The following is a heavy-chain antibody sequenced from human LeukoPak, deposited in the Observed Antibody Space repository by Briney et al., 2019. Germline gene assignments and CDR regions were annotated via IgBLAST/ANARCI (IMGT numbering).Heavy chain of an antibody. Sequence: GGSLRLSCAASGFTFSSYAMHWVRQAPGKGLEWVAVISYDGSNKYYADSVKGRFTISRDNSKNTLYLQMNSLRAEDTAVYYCARDPLDYWGQGTLVTVSS. CDR3: ARDPLDY. V-gene: IGHV3-30-3*01. CDR1: GFTFSSYA. J-gene: IGHJ4*02. CDR2: ISYDGSNK.